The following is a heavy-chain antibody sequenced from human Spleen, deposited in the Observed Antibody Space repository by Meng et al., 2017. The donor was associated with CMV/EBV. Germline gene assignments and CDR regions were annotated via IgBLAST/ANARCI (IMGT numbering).Heavy chain of an antibody. Sequence: GESLKISCKGTGYSFTNYWIGWVRQAPGQGLEWMGWINLNSGGTQYAQKFQGKVTMIRDTSISTAYMELSRLRSDDTAVYYCARYRSGWYDYWGQGTLVTVSS. V-gene: IGHV1-2*02. CDR1: GYSFTNYW. CDR3: ARYRSGWYDY. D-gene: IGHD6-19*01. CDR2: INLNSGGT. J-gene: IGHJ4*02.